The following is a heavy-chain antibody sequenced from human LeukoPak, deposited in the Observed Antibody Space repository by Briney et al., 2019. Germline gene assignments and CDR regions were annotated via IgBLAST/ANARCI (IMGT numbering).Heavy chain of an antibody. J-gene: IGHJ5*02. V-gene: IGHV4-59*08. Sequence: PSETLSLTCTVSGGSISSYYWSWIRQPPGKGLEWIGYIYYSGSTNYNPSLKSRVTISVDTSKNQFSLKLSSATAADTAVYYCARLDWEWGSSTYNWFDPWGQGTLVTVSS. CDR2: IYYSGST. CDR3: ARLDWEWGSSTYNWFDP. CDR1: GGSISSYY. D-gene: IGHD3-16*01.